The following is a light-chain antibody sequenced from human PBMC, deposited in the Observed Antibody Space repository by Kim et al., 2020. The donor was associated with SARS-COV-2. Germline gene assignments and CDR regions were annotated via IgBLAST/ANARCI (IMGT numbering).Light chain of an antibody. Sequence: ESRGRRATPACRANLGVDRKLAWNQQSHGRAPRLLIYGASTRASGTPARFSGSGSETEFTLTISSLQSDDFAVYYCQQYNQWPMSFGGGTKVDIK. CDR3: QQYNQWPMS. V-gene: IGKV3-15*01. CDR1: LGVDRK. J-gene: IGKJ4*01. CDR2: GAS.